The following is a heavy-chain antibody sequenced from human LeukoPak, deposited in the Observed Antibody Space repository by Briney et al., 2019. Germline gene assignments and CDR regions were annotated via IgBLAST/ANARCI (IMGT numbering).Heavy chain of an antibody. V-gene: IGHV4-4*02. Sequence: SGTLSLTCAVSGDSISSSYWWSWVRQPPGKGLEWMGEIYHSGSTNYNPSLKSRVTISVDKSKNQFSLKLSSVTAADTAVYYCARDRQWLPLDYWGQGTLVTVSS. CDR3: ARDRQWLPLDY. D-gene: IGHD6-19*01. J-gene: IGHJ4*02. CDR1: GDSISSSYW. CDR2: IYHSGST.